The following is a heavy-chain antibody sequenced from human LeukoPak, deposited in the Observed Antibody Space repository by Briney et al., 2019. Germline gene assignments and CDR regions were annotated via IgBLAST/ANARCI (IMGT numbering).Heavy chain of an antibody. CDR2: IIPILGIA. V-gene: IGHV1-69*04. D-gene: IGHD2-21*01. Sequence: SVKVSCKASGGTFSSDTISWVRQAPGQGLEWMGRIIPILGIANYAQKFQGRVTITADKSTSTAYMELSSLRSEDTAVYYCARDCGGDCYSGYWGQGTLVTVSS. CDR3: ARDCGGDCYSGY. J-gene: IGHJ4*02. CDR1: GGTFSSDT.